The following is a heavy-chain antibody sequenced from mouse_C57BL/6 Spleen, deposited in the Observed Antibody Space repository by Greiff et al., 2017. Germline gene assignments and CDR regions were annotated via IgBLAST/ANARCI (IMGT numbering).Heavy chain of an antibody. J-gene: IGHJ2*01. D-gene: IGHD4-1*02. V-gene: IGHV1-76*01. CDR3: ARGNQLGFDY. Sequence: VMLVESGAELVRPGASVKLSCKASGYTFTDYYINWVKQRPGQGLEWIARIYPGSGNTYYNEKFKGKATLTAEKSSSTAYMQLSSLTSEDSAVYFCARGNQLGFDYWGQGTTLTVSS. CDR1: GYTFTDYY. CDR2: IYPGSGNT.